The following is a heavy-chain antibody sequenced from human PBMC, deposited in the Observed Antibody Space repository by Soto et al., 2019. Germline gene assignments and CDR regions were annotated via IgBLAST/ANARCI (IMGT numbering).Heavy chain of an antibody. J-gene: IGHJ4*02. V-gene: IGHV4-59*01. CDR3: ARRYGASFDY. Sequence: LSLTCTVSGGSITGYYWSWIRQPPGKGPEWIGNIHYSGSTNYNPSLKSRVTISVDTSKNQFSLRLSSVTAADTAVYYCARRYGASFDYWGRGTLVTVSS. D-gene: IGHD4-17*01. CDR2: IHYSGST. CDR1: GGSITGYY.